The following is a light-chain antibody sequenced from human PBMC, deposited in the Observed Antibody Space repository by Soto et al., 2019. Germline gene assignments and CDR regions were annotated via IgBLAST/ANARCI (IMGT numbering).Light chain of an antibody. CDR2: SAS. V-gene: IGKV1-39*01. CDR1: QTITTS. CDR3: QQSYSTPYT. Sequence: DIQMTQSPSSRSASVGDRVTITCRASQTITTSLNWYQQKPGKAPNLLIYSASSLQSGVPSRFSGSGSGTDLTLTISSLQPEDSAPYYCQQSYSTPYTFGQGTKLEIK. J-gene: IGKJ2*01.